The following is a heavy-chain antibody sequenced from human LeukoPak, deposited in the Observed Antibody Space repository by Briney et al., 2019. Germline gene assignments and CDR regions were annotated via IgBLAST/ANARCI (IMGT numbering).Heavy chain of an antibody. CDR1: GYTFTSYY. CDR3: AGDLVREGMVFDY. V-gene: IGHV1-46*01. J-gene: IGHJ4*02. CDR2: INPSGGST. D-gene: IGHD3-10*01. Sequence: ASVTVSCKASGYTFTSYYMHWVRQAPGQGLEWMGIINPSGGSTSYAQKFQGRVTMTRDTSTSTVYMELSSLRSEDTAVYYCAGDLVREGMVFDYWGQGTLVTVSS.